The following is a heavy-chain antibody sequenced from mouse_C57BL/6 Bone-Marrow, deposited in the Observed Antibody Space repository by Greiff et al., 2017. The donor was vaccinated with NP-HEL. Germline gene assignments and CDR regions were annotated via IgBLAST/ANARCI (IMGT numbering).Heavy chain of an antibody. CDR1: GFNIKNTY. J-gene: IGHJ1*03. CDR2: IDPANGNT. CDR3: AKSPYYYGSHYWYFDV. V-gene: IGHV14-3*01. Sequence: VQLQQSVAELVRPGASVKLSCTASGFNIKNTYMHWVKQRPEQGLEWIGRIDPANGNTKYAPKFQGKATITADTSSNTAYLQRSSLTSEDTAIYYCAKSPYYYGSHYWYFDVWGTGTTVTVSS. D-gene: IGHD1-1*01.